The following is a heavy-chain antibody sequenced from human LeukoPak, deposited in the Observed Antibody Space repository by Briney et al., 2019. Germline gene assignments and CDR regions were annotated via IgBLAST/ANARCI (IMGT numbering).Heavy chain of an antibody. CDR3: ARRGGHSDYDLY. Sequence: GGSLRLSCATSGFIFSRYWMSWVRQAPGKGLEWVANINQDESERNYVDSVEGRFTISRDNAKNTLYLQMNSLRAEDTAVYYCARRGGHSDYDLYWGQGTLVTVSS. V-gene: IGHV3-7*01. CDR1: GFIFSRYW. J-gene: IGHJ4*02. CDR2: INQDESER. D-gene: IGHD5-12*01.